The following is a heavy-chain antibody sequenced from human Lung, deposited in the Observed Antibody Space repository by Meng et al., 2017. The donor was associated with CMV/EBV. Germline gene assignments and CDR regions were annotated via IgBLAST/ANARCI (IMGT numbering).Heavy chain of an antibody. V-gene: IGHV4-59*01. CDR2: VFHTGDT. CDR3: ARGRSCVDGVCYDDHNYFGP. CDR1: GDSMANFY. Sequence: SXTXSLXXNISGDSMANFYWTWIRQPPGKGLEWVGSVFHTGDTKYNSSLKGRLTLSVDTSRKQVSLRLVSLNTADTATYYCARGRSCVDGVCYDDHNYFGPXGQGXLVTVSS. J-gene: IGHJ5*02. D-gene: IGHD2-21*02.